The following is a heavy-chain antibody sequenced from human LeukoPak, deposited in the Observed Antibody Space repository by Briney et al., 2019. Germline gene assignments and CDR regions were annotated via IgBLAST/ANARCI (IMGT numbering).Heavy chain of an antibody. CDR1: GFTISSYW. CDR2: IKQDGSET. D-gene: IGHD6-13*01. Sequence: PGGSLRLSCAVSGFTISSYWMTWVRQAPGKGLEWLANIKQDGSETYYVDSVKGRFTMSRDNAKNSLYLQMNSLRAEDTAVYYCVSGGSWYVYWGQGTLVTVSS. J-gene: IGHJ4*02. CDR3: VSGGSWYVY. V-gene: IGHV3-7*01.